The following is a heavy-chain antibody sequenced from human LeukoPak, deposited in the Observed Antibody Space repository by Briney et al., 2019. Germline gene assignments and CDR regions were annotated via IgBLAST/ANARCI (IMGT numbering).Heavy chain of an antibody. Sequence: NASETLSLTCTVSGGSISSYYWSWIRQPAGKGLEWIGYIYYSGSTNYNPSLKSRVTISVDTSKNQFSLKLSSVTAADTAVYYCARGRYYMDVWGKGTTVTISS. CDR1: GGSISSYY. CDR2: IYYSGST. V-gene: IGHV4-59*01. J-gene: IGHJ6*03. CDR3: ARGRYYMDV.